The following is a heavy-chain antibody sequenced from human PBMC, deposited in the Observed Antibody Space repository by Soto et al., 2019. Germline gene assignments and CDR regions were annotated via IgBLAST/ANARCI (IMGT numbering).Heavy chain of an antibody. D-gene: IGHD6-13*01. CDR3: AKDRSLFYSSINWFAP. CDR2: SSGSGGST. CDR1: GFTFSSYA. V-gene: IGHV3-23*01. Sequence: EVQLLESGGGLVQPGGSLRLSCAASGFTFSSYAMSWVRQAPGKGLEWVSASSGSGGSTYYADSVKGRFTISRDNSKNTLYLQMNSLRAEDTAVYYCAKDRSLFYSSINWFAPWGQGTLVTVS. J-gene: IGHJ5*02.